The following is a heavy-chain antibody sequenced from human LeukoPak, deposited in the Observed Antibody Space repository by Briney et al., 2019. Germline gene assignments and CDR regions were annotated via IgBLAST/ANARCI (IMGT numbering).Heavy chain of an antibody. D-gene: IGHD3/OR15-3a*01. CDR2: IWYDGSNK. V-gene: IGHV3-33*01. J-gene: IGHJ3*02. CDR3: TRRQEGLNDAFDI. Sequence: GGSLRLSCAASGFTFSSYGMHWVRQAPGKGLEWVAVIWYDGSNKYYADSVKGRFTISRDNSKNTLYLQMNSLRAEDTAVYYCTRRQEGLNDAFDIWGQGTMVTVSS. CDR1: GFTFSSYG.